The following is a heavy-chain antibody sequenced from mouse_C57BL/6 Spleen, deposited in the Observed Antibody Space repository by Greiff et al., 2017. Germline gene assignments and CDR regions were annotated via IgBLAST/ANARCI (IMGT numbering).Heavy chain of an antibody. Sequence: EVQLQQSGAELVRPGASVKLSCTASGFNIKDDYMHWVKQRPEQGLEWIGWIDPENGDTEYASKFQGKATITADTSSNTAYLQLSSLTSEDTAFYYCTTGYYGSYYFDYWGQGTTLTVSS. V-gene: IGHV14-4*01. D-gene: IGHD1-1*01. CDR1: GFNIKDDY. CDR2: IDPENGDT. CDR3: TTGYYGSYYFDY. J-gene: IGHJ2*01.